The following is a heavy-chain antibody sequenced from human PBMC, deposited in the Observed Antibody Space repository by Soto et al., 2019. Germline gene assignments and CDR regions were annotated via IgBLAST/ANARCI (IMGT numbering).Heavy chain of an antibody. J-gene: IGHJ4*01. D-gene: IGHD3-22*01. Sequence: SQTLSLTCNVSGSPITSYYSSWFRQPPGQGLEWVGYIYYTGTTTYNPSLRSRVAISVDASKSQFSLDLRSVTAADTAVYYCARLGDYYQAFDYWCHGALVTV. V-gene: IGHV4-59*08. CDR2: IYYTGTT. CDR3: ARLGDYYQAFDY. CDR1: GSPITSYY.